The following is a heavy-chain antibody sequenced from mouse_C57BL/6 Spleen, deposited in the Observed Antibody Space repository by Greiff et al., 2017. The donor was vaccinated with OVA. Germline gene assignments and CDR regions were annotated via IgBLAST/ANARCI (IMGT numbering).Heavy chain of an antibody. Sequence: LVESGAELARPGASVKLSCKASGYTFTSYGISWVKQRTGQGLEWIGEIYPRSGNTYYNEKFKGKATLTADKSSSTAYMELRSLTSEDSAVYFCASYDGYTSISYWGQGTLLTVSA. J-gene: IGHJ3*01. CDR1: GYTFTSYG. V-gene: IGHV1-81*01. D-gene: IGHD2-3*01. CDR3: ASYDGYTSISY. CDR2: IYPRSGNT.